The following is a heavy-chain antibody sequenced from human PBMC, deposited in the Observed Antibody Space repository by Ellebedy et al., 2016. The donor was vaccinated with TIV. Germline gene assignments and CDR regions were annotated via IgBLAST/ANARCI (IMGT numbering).Heavy chain of an antibody. CDR3: ARDRGGEGNWFDP. CDR2: INPNSGGT. J-gene: IGHJ5*02. Sequence: ASVKVSCKASGYTFTGYYMHWVRQAPGQGLEWMGWINPNSGGTNYAQKFQGRVTMTRDTSISTAYMELSRLRSDDTAVYYCARDRGGEGNWFDPWGQGTLVTVSS. CDR1: GYTFTGYY. V-gene: IGHV1-2*02. D-gene: IGHD2-21*01.